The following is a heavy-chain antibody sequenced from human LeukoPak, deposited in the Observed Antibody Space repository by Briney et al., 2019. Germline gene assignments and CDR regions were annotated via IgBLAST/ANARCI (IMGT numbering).Heavy chain of an antibody. CDR2: ISGSGGST. V-gene: IGHV3-23*01. CDR1: GFTFSSYA. D-gene: IGHD3-10*01. J-gene: IGHJ5*02. CDR3: AKDYGSGSLAGWFDP. Sequence: PGGSLRLSCAASGFTFSSYAMSWVRQAPGKGLEWVSAISGSGGSTYYADSVKGRFTISRDNSKNTLYLQMNSLRAEDTAVYYCAKDYGSGSLAGWFDPWGQGTLVTVSS.